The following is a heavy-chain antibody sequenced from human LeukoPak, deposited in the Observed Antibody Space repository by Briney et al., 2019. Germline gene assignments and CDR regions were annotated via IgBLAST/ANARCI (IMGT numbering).Heavy chain of an antibody. CDR2: IYYSGST. J-gene: IGHJ2*01. V-gene: IGHV4-59*01. CDR1: GGSIRRYY. Sequence: KSSETLSLTCTVSGGSIRRYYWSWIRQPPGKGLEWIGYIYYSGSTNYNPSLKSRVTISVDTSKNQFSLKLSSVTAADTAVYYCATTSSLSGYSIAYWYFDLWGRGTLVTVSS. D-gene: IGHD3-22*01. CDR3: ATTSSLSGYSIAYWYFDL.